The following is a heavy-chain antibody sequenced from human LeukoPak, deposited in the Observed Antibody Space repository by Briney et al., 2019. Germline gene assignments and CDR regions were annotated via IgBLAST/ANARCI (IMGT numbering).Heavy chain of an antibody. CDR1: GFTFSSYW. CDR3: ARDPIAVSRGAFDI. CDR2: IKQDGSEK. Sequence: GGSLRLSCAASGFTFSSYWMSWVRQAPGKGLEWVANIKQDGSEKYYVDSVKGRFTISRDNAKNSLYLQMNSLRAEDTAVYYCARDPIAVSRGAFDIWGQGTMVTVSS. V-gene: IGHV3-7*01. J-gene: IGHJ3*02. D-gene: IGHD6-19*01.